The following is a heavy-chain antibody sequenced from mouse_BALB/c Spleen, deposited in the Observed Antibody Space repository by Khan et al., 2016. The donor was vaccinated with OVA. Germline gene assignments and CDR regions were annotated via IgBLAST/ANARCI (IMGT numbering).Heavy chain of an antibody. V-gene: IGHV5-17*02. CDR2: ISGDSNTI. J-gene: IGHJ2*01. CDR3: ATSYFCGYYFDY. CDR1: GFTFNSYG. Sequence: EVQLVESGGGLVQPGGSRKLSCAASGFTFNSYGMHWVRQAPEKGLEWVAYISGDSNTIYYADTVKGRFTISSNNPKNTLFLQMTSLMTEDTAMYYCATSYFCGYYFDYWGPGTTLTVS. D-gene: IGHD1-1*01.